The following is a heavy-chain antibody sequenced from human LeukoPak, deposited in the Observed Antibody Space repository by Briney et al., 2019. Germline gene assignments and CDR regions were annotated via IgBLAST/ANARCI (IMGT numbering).Heavy chain of an antibody. CDR3: ARSNCSTTDCSFNAFDI. CDR2: IGSNGGST. Sequence: GGSLRLSCAASGFTFNSYAMHWVRQAPGKGLEYVSVIGSNGGSTYYADSVKGRFTISRDNSKNTLYLQMGSLRAEDMAVYYCARSNCSTTDCSFNAFDIWGQGTMVTVSS. V-gene: IGHV3-64*02. D-gene: IGHD2-2*01. CDR1: GFTFNSYA. J-gene: IGHJ3*02.